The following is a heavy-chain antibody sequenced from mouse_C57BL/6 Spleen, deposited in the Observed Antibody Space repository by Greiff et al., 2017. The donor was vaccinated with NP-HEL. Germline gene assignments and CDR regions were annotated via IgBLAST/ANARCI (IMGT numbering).Heavy chain of an antibody. V-gene: IGHV1-52*01. CDR1: GYTFTSYW. CDR2: IDPSDSET. J-gene: IGHJ4*01. CDR3: ARVGLRRGGAMDY. Sequence: QVQLQQPGAELVRPGSSVKLSCKASGYTFTSYWMHWVKQRPIQGLEWIGNIDPSDSETHYNQKFKDKATLTVDKSSSTAYMQLSSLTSEAAAVYYCARVGLRRGGAMDYWGQGTSVTVSA. D-gene: IGHD2-4*01.